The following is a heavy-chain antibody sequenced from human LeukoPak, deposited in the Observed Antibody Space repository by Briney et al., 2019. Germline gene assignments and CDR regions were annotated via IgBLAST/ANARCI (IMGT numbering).Heavy chain of an antibody. J-gene: IGHJ4*02. CDR1: GYTFTGYY. D-gene: IGHD3-22*01. V-gene: IGHV1-2*06. CDR3: ARERDDYYDSSGCFDY. Sequence: GASVKVSCXASGYTFTGYYMHWVRQAPGQGLEWMGRINPNSGGTNYAQKFQGRVTMTRDTSISTAYMELSRLRSDDTAVYYCARERDDYYDSSGCFDYWGQGTLVTVSS. CDR2: INPNSGGT.